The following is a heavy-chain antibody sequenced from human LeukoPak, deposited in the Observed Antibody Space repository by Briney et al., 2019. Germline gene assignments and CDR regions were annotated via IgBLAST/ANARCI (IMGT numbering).Heavy chain of an antibody. CDR1: GASISSYY. D-gene: IGHD6-19*01. J-gene: IGHJ5*02. CDR2: IYYDGST. Sequence: SQTLSLTCTVSGASISSYYWIWIRQPQGKGLEWIGHIYYDGSTNYNPSLKSRVTISVDTSKSQFSLNLSSVTAADTAVYYCARGAVAGKMSWFDPWGQGTLVTVSS. CDR3: ARGAVAGKMSWFDP. V-gene: IGHV4-59*01.